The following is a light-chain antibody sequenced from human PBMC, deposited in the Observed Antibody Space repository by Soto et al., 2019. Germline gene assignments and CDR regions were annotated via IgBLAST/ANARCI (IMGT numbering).Light chain of an antibody. J-gene: IGKJ1*01. V-gene: IGKV1-39*01. Sequence: DIQMTQSPSSLSASVGDRVTITCRASQSISDYLNWYQQEPGKAPKLLIYAASSLQSGVPPRFSGNGSGTDFTLTISSLQPEDFTTYYCQQSYRTSWTFGQGTKVEI. CDR2: AAS. CDR1: QSISDY. CDR3: QQSYRTSWT.